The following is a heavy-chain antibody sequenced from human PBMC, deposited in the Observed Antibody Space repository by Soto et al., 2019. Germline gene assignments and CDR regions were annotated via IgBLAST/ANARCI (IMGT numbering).Heavy chain of an antibody. CDR3: GRGYYDSSAYPLVDC. CDR1: GFPFSHYD. J-gene: IGHJ4*02. V-gene: IGHV3-48*03. CDR2: IANTGTTV. Sequence: GGSLRLSCAASGFPFSHYDMNWVRQAPGKGLEWVAYIANTGTTVNYAGSLKGRFTISRDNAKSSLYLQMTSLTAEDTAVYYCGRGYYDSSAYPLVDCWGPGTLVTVSS. D-gene: IGHD3-22*01.